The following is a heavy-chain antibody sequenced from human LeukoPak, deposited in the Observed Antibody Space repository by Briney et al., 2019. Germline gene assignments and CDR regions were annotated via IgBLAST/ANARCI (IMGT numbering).Heavy chain of an antibody. V-gene: IGHV3-23*01. CDR3: ARGGTSAVEDIVVVPAAIPDYYYYYMDV. CDR1: GFTFSSYA. CDR2: ISGSGGST. D-gene: IGHD2-2*02. J-gene: IGHJ6*03. Sequence: HTGGSLRLSCAASGFTFSSYAMSWVRQAPGKGLEWVSAISGSGGSTYYADSVKGRFTISRDNSKNTLYLQMNSLRAEDTAVYYCARGGTSAVEDIVVVPAAIPDYYYYYMDVWGKGTTVTVSS.